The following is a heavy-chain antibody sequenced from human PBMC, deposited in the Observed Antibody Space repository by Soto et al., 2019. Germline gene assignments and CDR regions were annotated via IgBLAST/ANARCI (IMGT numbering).Heavy chain of an antibody. CDR1: GGSISSYF. CDR2: IYKSGST. J-gene: IGHJ3*02. CDR3: ATRSSSWYAFDI. Sequence: QVQLQESGPGLVKPSETLSLTCTVSGGSISSYFWSWIRQPPGKGLEWIGEIYKSGSTDYNPSLTSRFTVSADTSKNQFSLRLSSVTAADMAVYYCATRSSSWYAFDIWGQGTMVTVSS. D-gene: IGHD6-13*01. V-gene: IGHV4-59*08.